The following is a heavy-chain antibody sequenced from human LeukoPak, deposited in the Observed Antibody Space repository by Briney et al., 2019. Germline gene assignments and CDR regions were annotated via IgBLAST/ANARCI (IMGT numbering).Heavy chain of an antibody. V-gene: IGHV4-59*01. CDR1: GGTISSYY. CDR2: IHYSGNT. Sequence: SETLSLTCTVSGGTISSYYWSWIRQPPGKGLEWIGYIHYSGNTNYNPSLKSRVAISVDTSKNQFSLRLSSVTAADTAMYYCARYQLRYFDWGQGTLVTVSS. J-gene: IGHJ4*02. D-gene: IGHD3-9*01. CDR3: ARYQLRYFD.